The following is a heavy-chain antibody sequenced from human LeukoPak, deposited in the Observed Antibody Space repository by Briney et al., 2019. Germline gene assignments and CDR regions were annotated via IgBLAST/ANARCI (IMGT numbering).Heavy chain of an antibody. CDR3: ARDTSDILTGYFSGPGEGYMDV. D-gene: IGHD3-9*01. CDR1: GGSISSSSYY. Sequence: SETLSLTCTVSGGSISSSSYYWGWIRQPPGKGLEWIGSIYYSGSTYYNPSLKSRVTISVDTSKNQFSLKLSSVTAADTAVYYCARDTSDILTGYFSGPGEGYMDVWGKGTTVTVSS. CDR2: IYYSGST. V-gene: IGHV4-39*02. J-gene: IGHJ6*03.